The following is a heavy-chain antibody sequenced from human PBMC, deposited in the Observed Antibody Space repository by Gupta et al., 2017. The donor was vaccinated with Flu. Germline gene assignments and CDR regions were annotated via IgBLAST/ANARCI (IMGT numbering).Heavy chain of an antibody. Sequence: QSPGKGLEWIGEIKHSVRTNYNPALKSRVTISVDTSKNQFSLKLNSVTAADTAMYYCAREVRYAVSNGNTFDSWDQGTLVTISS. CDR2: IKHSVRT. CDR3: AREVRYAVSNGNTFDS. D-gene: IGHD1-1*01. J-gene: IGHJ4*02. V-gene: IGHV4-34*01.